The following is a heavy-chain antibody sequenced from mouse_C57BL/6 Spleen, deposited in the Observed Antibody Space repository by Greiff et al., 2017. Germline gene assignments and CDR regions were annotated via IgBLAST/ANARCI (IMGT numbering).Heavy chain of an antibody. Sequence: QVQLKQPGAELVKPGASVKLSCKASGYTFTSYWMHWVKQRPGQGLEWIGMIHPNSGSTNYNEKFKSKATLTVDKSSSTAYMQLSSLTSEDSAVYYCARTYYYGSSYGGEYAMDYWGQGTSVTVSS. CDR3: ARTYYYGSSYGGEYAMDY. J-gene: IGHJ4*01. V-gene: IGHV1-64*01. D-gene: IGHD1-1*01. CDR2: IHPNSGST. CDR1: GYTFTSYW.